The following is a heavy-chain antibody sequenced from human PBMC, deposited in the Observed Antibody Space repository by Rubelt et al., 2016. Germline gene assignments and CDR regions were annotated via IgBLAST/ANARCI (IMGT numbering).Heavy chain of an antibody. D-gene: IGHD6-19*01. CDR2: INHSGST. J-gene: IGHJ4*02. CDR3: ARAGDPQQWLDNYFDY. CDR1: GGSFSGYY. Sequence: QVQLQQWGAGLLKPSETLSLTCAVYGGSFSGYYWSWIRQPPGKGLEWIGEINHSGSTNYNPSLKSRVTISVATSKNQSSLKLSAVTAADTAVYYCARAGDPQQWLDNYFDYWGQGTLVTVSS. V-gene: IGHV4-34*01.